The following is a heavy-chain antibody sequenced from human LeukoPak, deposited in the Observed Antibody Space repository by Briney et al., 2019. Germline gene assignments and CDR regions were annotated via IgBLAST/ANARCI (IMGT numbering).Heavy chain of an antibody. CDR2: VSYDGIDK. CDR1: GFNFSLYA. CDR3: ARDHQVVVPGLFEVGCFDY. Sequence: PGRSLRLSCATSGFNFSLYATHWVRQAPGKGLEWVAVVSYDGIDKFYTDSVKGRFTISRDNSKNTLYLQMNSLRAEDTAVYYCARDHQVVVPGLFEVGCFDYWGQGTLVTVSS. D-gene: IGHD2-2*01. J-gene: IGHJ4*02. V-gene: IGHV3-30-3*01.